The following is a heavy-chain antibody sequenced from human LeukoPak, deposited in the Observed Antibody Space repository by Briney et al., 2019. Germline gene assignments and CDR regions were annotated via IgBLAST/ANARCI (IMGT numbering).Heavy chain of an antibody. D-gene: IGHD7-27*01. V-gene: IGHV3-23*01. CDR3: AKYTGRRAFDM. Sequence: GGSLRLSCAASGLTFSSFGMSWVRQAPGKGLEWVSHFSGSGTTTYYADSVKGRFTISRDNSKNTLYLQMNSLRAEDTAVYYCAKYTGRRAFDMWGQGTMVTVSS. J-gene: IGHJ3*02. CDR2: FSGSGTTT. CDR1: GLTFSSFG.